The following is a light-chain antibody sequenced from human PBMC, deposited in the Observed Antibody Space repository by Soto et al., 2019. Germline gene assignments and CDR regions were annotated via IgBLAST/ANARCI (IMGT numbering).Light chain of an antibody. Sequence: EIVLTQSPVTLSLSPGEGATLSCRASQSITSFLAWYQQKPGQAPRLLIYDVSIRATGIPARFSASGSGTDFTLTISSLEPEDFAVYYCQQRSNWPLTFGGGTKVEIK. CDR1: QSITSF. J-gene: IGKJ4*01. CDR2: DVS. V-gene: IGKV3-11*01. CDR3: QQRSNWPLT.